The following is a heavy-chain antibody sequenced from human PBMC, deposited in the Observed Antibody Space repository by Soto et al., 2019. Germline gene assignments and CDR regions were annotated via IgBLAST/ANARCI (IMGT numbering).Heavy chain of an antibody. D-gene: IGHD2-15*01. J-gene: IGHJ6*02. Sequence: GGSLRLSCAAFGFNFDSYSLHWVRQAPGKGLEWVSSISSSSSYIYYAESVKGRFTISRDNAKNSLYLQMNSLRAEDTAVYYCARDRGYDAHDYYYNAMDVWGQGTTVTVSS. CDR3: ARDRGYDAHDYYYNAMDV. CDR2: ISSSSSYI. V-gene: IGHV3-21*01. CDR1: GFNFDSYS.